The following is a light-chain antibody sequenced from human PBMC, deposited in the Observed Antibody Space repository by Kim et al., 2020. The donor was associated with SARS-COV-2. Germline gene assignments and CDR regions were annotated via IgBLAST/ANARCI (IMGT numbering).Light chain of an antibody. J-gene: IGLJ3*02. CDR2: YDS. V-gene: IGLV3-21*04. Sequence: PGKTARITGGGNNIGSKSVLCYQQKPGQAPVLVIYYDSDRPSGIPEQFSGSNSGNTATLTISRVEAGDEADYYCQVWDSSSDHPVLGGGTQLTV. CDR1: NIGSKS. CDR3: QVWDSSSDHPV.